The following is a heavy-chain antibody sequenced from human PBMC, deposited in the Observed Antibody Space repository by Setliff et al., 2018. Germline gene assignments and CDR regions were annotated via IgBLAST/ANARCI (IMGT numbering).Heavy chain of an antibody. Sequence: ASVKVSCKASGYTFTNYGITWVRQAPGQGLEWMGWIFPKTGNTYFPHKVQGRVTMTTDTSTGTAYLELRSLRSDDTAVYYCSRLVRFCTRTTCQGASGNEHWGQGTLVTVSS. CDR2: IFPKTGNT. J-gene: IGHJ4*02. V-gene: IGHV1-18*01. CDR3: SRLVRFCTRTTCQGASGNEH. CDR1: GYTFTNYG. D-gene: IGHD2-2*01.